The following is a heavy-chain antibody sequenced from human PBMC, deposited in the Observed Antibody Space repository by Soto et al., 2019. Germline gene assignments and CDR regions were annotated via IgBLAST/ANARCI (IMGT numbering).Heavy chain of an antibody. Sequence: ASVKVSCKASGYTFTSYGISWVRQAPGQGLEWMGWISAYNGNTNYAQKLQGRVTMTTDTSTSTAYTELRSLRSDDTAVYYCATTQTSSSWYRMEGYYYYGMDVWGQGTTVTVSS. CDR3: ATTQTSSSWYRMEGYYYYGMDV. D-gene: IGHD6-13*01. CDR2: ISAYNGNT. J-gene: IGHJ6*02. V-gene: IGHV1-18*01. CDR1: GYTFTSYG.